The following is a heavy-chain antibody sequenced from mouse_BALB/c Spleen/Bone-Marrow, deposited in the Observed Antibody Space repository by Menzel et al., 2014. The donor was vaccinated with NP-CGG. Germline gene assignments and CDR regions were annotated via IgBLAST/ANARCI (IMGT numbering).Heavy chain of an antibody. CDR1: GFSLTSYG. V-gene: IGHV2-2*02. J-gene: IGHJ4*01. Sequence: VKLMESGPGLVQPSPSLSITCTVSGFSLTSYGVHWVRQSPGKGLEWLGVIWSGGSTDYNAAFISRLGISKDNSKSQVFFKMNSLQANDTAIYYCARNEGNYVDAMDYWGQGTSVTVSS. D-gene: IGHD2-1*01. CDR2: IWSGGST. CDR3: ARNEGNYVDAMDY.